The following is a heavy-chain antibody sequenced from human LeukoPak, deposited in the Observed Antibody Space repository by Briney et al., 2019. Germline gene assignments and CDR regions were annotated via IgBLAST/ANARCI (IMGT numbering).Heavy chain of an antibody. Sequence: SETLSLTCTVSGGSISSGDYYWSWIRQPPGKGLEWIGYIYYSGSTYYNPSLKSRVTISVDTSKNQFSLKLSSVTAADTAVYYCARQRRLAAVDYWGQGTLVTVSS. J-gene: IGHJ4*02. CDR3: ARQRRLAAVDY. CDR1: GGSISSGDYY. CDR2: IYYSGST. D-gene: IGHD6-25*01. V-gene: IGHV4-30-4*01.